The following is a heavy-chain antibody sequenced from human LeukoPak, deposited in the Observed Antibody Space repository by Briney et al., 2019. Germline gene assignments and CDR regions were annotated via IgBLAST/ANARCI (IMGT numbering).Heavy chain of an antibody. D-gene: IGHD5-18*01. Sequence: SETLSLTCTVSGGSITSYYWSWLRQPAGKGLEWIGRIYSTGSTTYNPSLMSRITMSVDTTKNQFSLKLSSVTAADTAVYHCAGYSCGRFDYWGLGTLVTISS. CDR2: IYSTGST. J-gene: IGHJ4*01. CDR3: AGYSCGRFDY. V-gene: IGHV4-4*07. CDR1: GGSITSYY.